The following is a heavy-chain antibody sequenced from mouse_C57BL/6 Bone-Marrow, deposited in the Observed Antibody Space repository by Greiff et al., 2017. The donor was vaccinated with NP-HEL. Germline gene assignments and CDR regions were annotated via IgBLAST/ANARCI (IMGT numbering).Heavy chain of an antibody. CDR2: IYPRSGNT. CDR1: GYTFTSYG. D-gene: IGHD1-1*01. CDR3: ARWSYGSSMYYFDY. J-gene: IGHJ2*01. V-gene: IGHV1-81*01. Sequence: QVQLQQSGAELARPGASVELSCKASGYTFTSYGISWVKQRTGQGLEWIGEIYPRSGNTYYNEKFKGKATLTADKSSSTAYMELRSLTSEDSAVYFCARWSYGSSMYYFDYWGQGTTLTVSS.